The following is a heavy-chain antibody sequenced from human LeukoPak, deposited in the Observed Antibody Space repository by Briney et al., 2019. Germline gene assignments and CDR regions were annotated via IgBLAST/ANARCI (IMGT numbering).Heavy chain of an antibody. Sequence: GGSLRLSCAASGSTFSSHTMNWVRQAPGKGLEWISYISNTGSVIYYADSVKGRFTISRDNSKNTLYLQMNSLRAEDTAVYYCTKDLDSTVVLNWGQGTLVTVSS. J-gene: IGHJ4*02. CDR3: TKDLDSTVVLN. D-gene: IGHD4-23*01. CDR2: ISNTGSVI. CDR1: GSTFSSHT. V-gene: IGHV3-48*01.